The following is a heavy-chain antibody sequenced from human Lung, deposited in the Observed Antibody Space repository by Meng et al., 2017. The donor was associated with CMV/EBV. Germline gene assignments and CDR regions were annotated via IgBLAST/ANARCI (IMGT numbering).Heavy chain of an antibody. Sequence: QVELGGSGPALGKPSETLSLTCAVSGDSNTNHNWWAWVRQPPGKGLEWIGESPNRGSSAYNPSLKSRVSMSIDKSKNQFSLKLTSVTAADTAVYHCLRRSGGSVWGQGTLVTVSS. CDR2: SPNRGSS. D-gene: IGHD3-10*01. V-gene: IGHV4-4*02. CDR1: GDSNTNHNW. CDR3: LRRSGGSV. J-gene: IGHJ1*01.